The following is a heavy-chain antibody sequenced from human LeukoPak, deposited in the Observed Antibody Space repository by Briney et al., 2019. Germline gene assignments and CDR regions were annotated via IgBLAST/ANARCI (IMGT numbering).Heavy chain of an antibody. CDR2: IYSGGST. V-gene: IGHV3-53*01. Sequence: GGSLRLSCAASGFTVSSNYMTWVRQAPGKGLEWVSVIYSGGSTYYADSVKGRFTISRDNSKNTLYLQMNSLRAEDTAVYYCARPYSSGWTYYYYCGMDVWGQGTTVTVSS. J-gene: IGHJ6*02. CDR1: GFTVSSNY. D-gene: IGHD6-19*01. CDR3: ARPYSSGWTYYYYCGMDV.